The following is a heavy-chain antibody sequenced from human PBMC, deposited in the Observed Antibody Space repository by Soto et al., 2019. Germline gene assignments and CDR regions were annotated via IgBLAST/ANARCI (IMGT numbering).Heavy chain of an antibody. CDR1: GGSISSGGYY. Sequence: SETLALTCTVSGGSISSGGYYWSWIRQHPGKGLEWIGYIYYSGSTYYNPSLKSRVTISVDTSKNQFSLKLSSVTAADTAVYYCARLPLYYYDSSGFGQRDYYYGMDVWGQGTTVTVSS. CDR3: ARLPLYYYDSSGFGQRDYYYGMDV. V-gene: IGHV4-31*03. D-gene: IGHD3-22*01. J-gene: IGHJ6*02. CDR2: IYYSGST.